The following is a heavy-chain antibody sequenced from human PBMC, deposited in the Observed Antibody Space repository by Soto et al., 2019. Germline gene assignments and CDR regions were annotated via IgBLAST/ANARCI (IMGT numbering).Heavy chain of an antibody. J-gene: IGHJ4*02. Sequence: QVHLVQSGAELKKPGTSVKVCCKASGFTFTSYYLHWVRQAPGQGLEWMGLINPYDDTPDYAQRFRGRLTVTRDTSTKMVYMELSSLTTDDTAVYYCAREGAVAAKMFDYWDQGTLVTVSS. CDR3: AREGAVAAKMFDY. D-gene: IGHD2-15*01. CDR1: GFTFTSYY. V-gene: IGHV1-46*01. CDR2: INPYDDTP.